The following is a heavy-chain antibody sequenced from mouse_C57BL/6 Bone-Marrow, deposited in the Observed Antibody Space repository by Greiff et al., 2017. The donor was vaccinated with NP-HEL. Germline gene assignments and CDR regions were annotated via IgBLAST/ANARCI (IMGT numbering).Heavy chain of an antibody. CDR1: GYTFTSYG. V-gene: IGHV1-81*01. D-gene: IGHD2-3*01. J-gene: IGHJ3*01. Sequence: LVESGAELARPGASVKLSCKASGYTFTSYGISWVKQRPGQGLEWIGEIYPRSGNTYYNEKFKGKATLTADKSSSTAYMELRSLTSEDSAVYFGARDDGYYSWFAYWGQGTLVTVSA. CDR2: IYPRSGNT. CDR3: ARDDGYYSWFAY.